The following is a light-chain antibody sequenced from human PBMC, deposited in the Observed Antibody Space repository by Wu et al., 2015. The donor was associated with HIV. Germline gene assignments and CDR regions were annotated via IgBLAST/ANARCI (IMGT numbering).Light chain of an antibody. Sequence: EIVLTQSPGTLSLSPGERASFSCRASQSVSNDYLAWYQQRPGQTPRLLIYGASSRATGIPDRFSGSGSGTDFTLTINRLETEDFAVYYCQQYGSSPRYSFGQGTKLEIK. CDR1: QSVSNDY. CDR3: QQYGSSPRYS. J-gene: IGKJ2*03. V-gene: IGKV3-20*01. CDR2: GAS.